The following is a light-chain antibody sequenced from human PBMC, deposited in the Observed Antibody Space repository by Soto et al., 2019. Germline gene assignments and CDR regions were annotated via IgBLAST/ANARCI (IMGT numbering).Light chain of an antibody. CDR3: IQDDRYPRT. Sequence: AIPMTQSPSSLSASLGDRVNITCRASQGIRNALGWYQQKPGKAHKLLIYAASSLESGVPSRFSGSGSGTDFTLTISSLQPEDFATNYHIQDDRYPRTFGQGTKVE. J-gene: IGKJ1*01. CDR1: QGIRNA. V-gene: IGKV1-6*01. CDR2: AAS.